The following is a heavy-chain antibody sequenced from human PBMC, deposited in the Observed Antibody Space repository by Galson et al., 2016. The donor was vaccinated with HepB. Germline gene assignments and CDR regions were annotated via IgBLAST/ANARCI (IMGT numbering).Heavy chain of an antibody. D-gene: IGHD4-17*01. V-gene: IGHV4-30-2*01. CDR3: ARGDSGDYGEGAFDI. J-gene: IGHJ3*02. CDR1: GDSINSGGYS. CDR2: LFHSGST. Sequence: TLSLTCAVSGDSINSGGYSWSWIRQPPGKGLEWIGYLFHSGSTHYNPSLERRVTISVDRSKNQFSLNLTSVTAADTAVYYCARGDSGDYGEGAFDIWGQGTMVTVSP.